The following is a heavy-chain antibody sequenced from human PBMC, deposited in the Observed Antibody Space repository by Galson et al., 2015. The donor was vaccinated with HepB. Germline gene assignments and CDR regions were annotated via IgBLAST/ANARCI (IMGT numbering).Heavy chain of an antibody. J-gene: IGHJ4*02. CDR2: INDYGTNT. D-gene: IGHD6-25*01. Sequence: SLSLSCAASGFTFSTSPMHWVRQAPGKGLDYTSAINDYGTNTYYADSVRGRFTISRDNSKNTLYLEMTNVRTEDTAVYYCVRRGSGWTYDYWGQGTLVTVSS. V-gene: IGHV3-64D*06. CDR3: VRRGSGWTYDY. CDR1: GFTFSTSP.